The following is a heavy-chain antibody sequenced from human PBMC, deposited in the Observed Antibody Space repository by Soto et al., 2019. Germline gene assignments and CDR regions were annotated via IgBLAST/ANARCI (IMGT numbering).Heavy chain of an antibody. CDR2: IIPIFGTA. CDR1: GGTFSSYA. Sequence: GASVKVSCKASGGTFSSYAISWVRQAPGQGLEWMGGIIPIFGTANYAQKFQGRVTITADESTSTAYMELSSLRSEDTAVYYCARGVVATLRNWFDPWGQGTLVTVS. V-gene: IGHV1-69*13. D-gene: IGHD5-12*01. CDR3: ARGVVATLRNWFDP. J-gene: IGHJ5*02.